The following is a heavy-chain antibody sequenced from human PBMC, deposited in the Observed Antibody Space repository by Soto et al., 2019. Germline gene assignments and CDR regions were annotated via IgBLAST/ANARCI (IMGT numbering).Heavy chain of an antibody. J-gene: IGHJ4*02. CDR1: GFSLSSTRMA. Sequence: QITLKESGPTLVKPTQPLTLTCTFSGFSLSSTRMAVGWIRQPPGKALEWLALIYWEDDKRYSPFLKSSLHIATDTSKDPAVFTTADMDPLDTAKYYCAHIVVGGLGYYFDYWGQGTLVTVSS. D-gene: IGHD6-19*01. CDR3: AHIVVGGLGYYFDY. CDR2: IYWEDDK. V-gene: IGHV2-5*02.